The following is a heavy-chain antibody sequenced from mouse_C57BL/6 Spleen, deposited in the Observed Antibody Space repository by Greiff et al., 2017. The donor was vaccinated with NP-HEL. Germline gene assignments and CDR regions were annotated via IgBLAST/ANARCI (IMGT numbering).Heavy chain of an antibody. D-gene: IGHD1-1*01. V-gene: IGHV1-75*01. J-gene: IGHJ4*01. CDR3: ARRNYGSSFYYAMDY. CDR1: GYTFTDYY. Sequence: VQLHQSGPELVKPGASVKISCKASGYTFTDYYINWVKQRPGQGLEWIGWIFPGSGSTYYNEKFKGKATLTVDKSSSTAYMLLSSLTSEDSAVYFCARRNYGSSFYYAMDYWGQGTSVTVSS. CDR2: IFPGSGST.